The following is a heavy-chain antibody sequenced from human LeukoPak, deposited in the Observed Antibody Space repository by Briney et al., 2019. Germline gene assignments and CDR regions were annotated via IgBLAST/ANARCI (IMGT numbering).Heavy chain of an antibody. V-gene: IGHV1-2*02. D-gene: IGHD3-16*01. Sequence: GASVKVSCKASGYTFTGYYMHWVRQAPGQGLEWMGWINPNSGGTNYAQKFQGRVTMTRDTSISTAYMELSRLRSDDTAVYYCARDASYLFYYYYYMDVWGKGTTVTVSS. CDR1: GYTFTGYY. CDR2: INPNSGGT. CDR3: ARDASYLFYYYYYMDV. J-gene: IGHJ6*03.